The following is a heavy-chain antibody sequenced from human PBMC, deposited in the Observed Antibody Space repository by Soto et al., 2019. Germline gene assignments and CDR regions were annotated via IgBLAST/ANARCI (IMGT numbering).Heavy chain of an antibody. V-gene: IGHV4-39*01. CDR1: GGSISSSSYY. CDR2: IYYSGST. J-gene: IGHJ4*02. D-gene: IGHD3-10*01. Sequence: SETLSLTCTVSGGSISSSSYYWGWIRQPPGKGLEWIGSIYYSGSTYYNPSLKSRVTISVDTSKNQFSLKLSSVTAADTAVYYCARWRGYFEYWGQGTLVTVSS. CDR3: ARWRGYFEY.